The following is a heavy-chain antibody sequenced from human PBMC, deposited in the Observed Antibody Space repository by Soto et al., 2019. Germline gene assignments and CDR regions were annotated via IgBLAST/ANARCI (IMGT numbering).Heavy chain of an antibody. J-gene: IGHJ3*02. CDR2: IIPIFGTA. CDR3: ARWMGVIAIPRVAFDI. D-gene: IGHD2-21*01. V-gene: IGHV1-69*13. Sequence: GASVKVSCKASGGTFSSYAISWVRQAPGQGLEWMGGIIPIFGTANYAQKFQGRVTITADESTSTAYMELSSLRSEDTAVYYCARWMGVIAIPRVAFDIWGQGTMVTVSS. CDR1: GGTFSSYA.